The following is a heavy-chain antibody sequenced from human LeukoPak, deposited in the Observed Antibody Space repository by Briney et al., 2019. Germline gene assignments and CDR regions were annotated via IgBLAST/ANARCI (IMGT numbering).Heavy chain of an antibody. D-gene: IGHD3-22*01. CDR2: INWSGGHI. CDR1: GFTFEDHG. V-gene: IGHV3-20*04. Sequence: GGSLRLSCAAAGFTFEDHGMSWVRQVPGKGLEWVFSINWSGGHISYADSVKGRFTISRVNAKNSLYLQMDSLRAEDTALYFCAKYFYDSSGYSAYFDYWGQGTLVTVSS. CDR3: AKYFYDSSGYSAYFDY. J-gene: IGHJ4*02.